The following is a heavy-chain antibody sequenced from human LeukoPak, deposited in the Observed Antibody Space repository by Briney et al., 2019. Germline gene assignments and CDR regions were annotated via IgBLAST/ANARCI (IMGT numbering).Heavy chain of an antibody. D-gene: IGHD3-16*01. V-gene: IGHV3-9*01. CDR2: ISWNSGSI. CDR1: GFTFSTYW. CDR3: AKAGLGGVAGTFDY. J-gene: IGHJ4*02. Sequence: GGSLRLSCAVSGFTFSTYWMSWVRQAPGKGLEWVSGISWNSGSIGYADSVKGRFTISRDNAKNSLYLQMNSLRAEDTALYYCAKAGLGGVAGTFDYWGQGTLVTVSS.